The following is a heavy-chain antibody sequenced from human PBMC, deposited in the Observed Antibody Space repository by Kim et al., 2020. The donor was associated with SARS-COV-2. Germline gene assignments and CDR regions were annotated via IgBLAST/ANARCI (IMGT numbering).Heavy chain of an antibody. J-gene: IGHJ4*02. V-gene: IGHV3-23*01. Sequence: GGSLRLSCAASGFIFSTYAMSWVRQTPGKGLEWVSSISGSVGTTYYADSVKGRFTISRDNSKNTLYLQMNSLRAEDTALYYCAKDLRETYCNADCLFYWGQGTRVTVTS. D-gene: IGHD2-21*02. CDR1: GFIFSTYA. CDR2: ISGSVGTT. CDR3: AKDLRETYCNADCLFY.